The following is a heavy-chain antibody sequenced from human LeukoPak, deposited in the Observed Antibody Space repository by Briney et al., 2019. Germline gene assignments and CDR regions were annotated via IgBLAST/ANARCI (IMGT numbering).Heavy chain of an antibody. J-gene: IGHJ4*02. V-gene: IGHV4-59*01. CDR2: IYYSGST. D-gene: IGHD2-15*01. CDR3: ARESCTGGNCYEDF. CDR1: GGSISSYY. Sequence: SSETLSLTCTVSGGSISSYYWSWIRQPPGKGLEWIGYIYYSGSTNYNPSLKSRVTISVDTSKNQFSLKLSSVTAADTAMYYCARESCTGGNCYEDFWGQGILVIVSS.